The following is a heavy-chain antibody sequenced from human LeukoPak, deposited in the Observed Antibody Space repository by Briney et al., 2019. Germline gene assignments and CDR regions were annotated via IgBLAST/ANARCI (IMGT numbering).Heavy chain of an antibody. Sequence: SETLSLTCTVSGGSISSSSYYWGWIRQPPGKGLEWIGSIYYSGSTYYNPSLKSRVTISVDTSKNQFSLKLSSVTAADTAVYYCARLWFGELSPFGYWGQGTLVTVSS. CDR2: IYYSGST. V-gene: IGHV4-39*07. CDR1: GGSISSSSYY. D-gene: IGHD3-10*01. CDR3: ARLWFGELSPFGY. J-gene: IGHJ4*02.